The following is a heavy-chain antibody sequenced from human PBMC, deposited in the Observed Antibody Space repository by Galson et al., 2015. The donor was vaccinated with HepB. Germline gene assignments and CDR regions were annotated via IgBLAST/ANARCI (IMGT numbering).Heavy chain of an antibody. CDR2: IIPILGIA. CDR1: GGTFSSYA. Sequence: SVKVSCKASGGTFSSYAISWVRQAPGQGLEWMGGIIPILGIANYAQKFQGRVTITADKSTSTAYMELSSLRSEDTAVYYCARDRLYSGYDLSGCWGQGTLVTVSS. CDR3: ARDRLYSGYDLSGC. D-gene: IGHD5-12*01. V-gene: IGHV1-69*10. J-gene: IGHJ4*02.